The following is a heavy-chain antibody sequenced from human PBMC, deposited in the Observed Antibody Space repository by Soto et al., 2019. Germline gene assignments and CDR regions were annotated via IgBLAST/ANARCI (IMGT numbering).Heavy chain of an antibody. Sequence: ASVKVSCKASGYTFTSYGISWVRQAPGQGLEWMGWISAYNGNTNYAQKLQGRVTMTTDTSTSTAYMELRSLRSDDTAVYYCASADIHDYGDYVAPLDFDYWGQGTLVTVSS. CDR2: ISAYNGNT. CDR1: GYTFTSYG. D-gene: IGHD4-17*01. J-gene: IGHJ4*02. V-gene: IGHV1-18*01. CDR3: ASADIHDYGDYVAPLDFDY.